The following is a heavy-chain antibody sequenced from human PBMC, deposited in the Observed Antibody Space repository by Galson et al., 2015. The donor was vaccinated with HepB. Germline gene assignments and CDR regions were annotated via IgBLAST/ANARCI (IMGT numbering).Heavy chain of an antibody. J-gene: IGHJ6*02. CDR1: GFTFSSYA. V-gene: IGHV3-23*01. CDR2: INPGGGST. D-gene: IGHD5-12*01. CDR3: AKETYSGRYYYGMDV. Sequence: SLRLSCAASGFTFSSYAMSWVRQAPGKGLEWVSTINPGGGSTFYADSVKGRFTISRDNSKNTLYLQMNGLRAEDTAVYSCAKETYSGRYYYGMDVWGQGTTVTVSS.